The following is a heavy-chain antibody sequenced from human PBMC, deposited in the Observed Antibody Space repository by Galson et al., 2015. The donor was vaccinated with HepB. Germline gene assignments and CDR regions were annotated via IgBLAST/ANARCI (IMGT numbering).Heavy chain of an antibody. CDR3: ARDGGNWRSLYYTLDV. CDR1: GDSVSSHSAA. Sequence: CAISGDSVSSHSAAWNWIRQSPSRGLEWLGRTYYRFKWFNDYSFSLKSRITINPDTSKNQFPLHLNSVTPEDTAVYYCARDGGNWRSLYYTLDVWGQGTTVTVSS. D-gene: IGHD4-23*01. V-gene: IGHV6-1*01. CDR2: TYYRFKWFN. J-gene: IGHJ6*02.